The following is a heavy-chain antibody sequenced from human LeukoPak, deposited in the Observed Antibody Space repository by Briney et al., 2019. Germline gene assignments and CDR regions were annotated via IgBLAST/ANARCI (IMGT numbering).Heavy chain of an antibody. V-gene: IGHV4-39*01. Sequence: PSETLSLTCTVSGTSISSSAYYWGWIRQVPGKGLEWIGSIYYSGTAYYDPSLESRVTISEDTSRSRFSLMLTSVTAADTAVYYCARRYDSSGYFDYWGQGTLVTVSS. CDR1: GTSISSSAYY. D-gene: IGHD3-22*01. CDR2: IYYSGTA. CDR3: ARRYDSSGYFDY. J-gene: IGHJ4*02.